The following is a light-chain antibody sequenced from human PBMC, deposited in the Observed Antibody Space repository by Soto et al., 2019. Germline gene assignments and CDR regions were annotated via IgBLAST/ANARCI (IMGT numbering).Light chain of an antibody. Sequence: DIVMTQSPDSLAVSLGERATINCKSSQSVLYSSNNKNYLAWYQQKPGQPPKLLIYWASTRESGLPDRFSGSVSGSDFTLTISSLQAEDVAVYYCQQYYSTPQTFGQGTKVEIK. J-gene: IGKJ1*01. CDR1: QSVLYSSNNKNY. V-gene: IGKV4-1*01. CDR2: WAS. CDR3: QQYYSTPQT.